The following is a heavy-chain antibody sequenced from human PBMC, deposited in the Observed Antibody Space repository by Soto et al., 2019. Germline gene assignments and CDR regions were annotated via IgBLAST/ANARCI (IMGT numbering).Heavy chain of an antibody. CDR3: ARSQGSSTSLEIYYYYYYGMDV. CDR1: GGTFSSYA. CDR2: IITISGTA. D-gene: IGHD2-2*01. Sequence: QVQLVQSGAEVKKPGSSVKVSCKASGGTFSSYAISWVRQAPGQWLEWMGGIITISGTANYAQKFQGRVPITADESTSTAYMELSSLRSQDTAVYYCARSQGSSTSLEIYYYYYYGMDVWGQGTTVTVSS. J-gene: IGHJ6*02. V-gene: IGHV1-69*01.